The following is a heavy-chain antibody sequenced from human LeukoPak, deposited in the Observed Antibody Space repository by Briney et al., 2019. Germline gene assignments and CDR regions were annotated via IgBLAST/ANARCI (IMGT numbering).Heavy chain of an antibody. V-gene: IGHV1-69*13. CDR2: IIPIFGTA. Sequence: GASVKVSCKASGGTFSSYAISWVRQAPGQGLEWMGGIIPIFGTANYAQKFQGRVTITADESTSTAYMELSSLRSEDTAVYYCAREPYYYDSSAENYWGQGTLVTVSS. CDR3: AREPYYYDSSAENY. CDR1: GGTFSSYA. J-gene: IGHJ4*02. D-gene: IGHD3-22*01.